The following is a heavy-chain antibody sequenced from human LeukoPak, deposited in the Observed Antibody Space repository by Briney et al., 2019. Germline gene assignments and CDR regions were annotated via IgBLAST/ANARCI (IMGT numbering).Heavy chain of an antibody. CDR1: GFTFSTYS. Sequence: GGSLRLSCAASGFTFSTYSMNWVRQAPGKGLEWVSSISSSSSYIYYADSVKGRFTISRDNAKNSLCLQMNSLRAEDTAVYYCASPVYDILTGYQNDAFDIWGRGTMVTVSS. D-gene: IGHD3-9*01. CDR3: ASPVYDILTGYQNDAFDI. J-gene: IGHJ3*02. V-gene: IGHV3-21*01. CDR2: ISSSSSYI.